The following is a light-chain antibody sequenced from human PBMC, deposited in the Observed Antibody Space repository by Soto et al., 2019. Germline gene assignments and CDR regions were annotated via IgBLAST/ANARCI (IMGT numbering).Light chain of an antibody. J-gene: IGLJ1*01. CDR3: SSYAGSNNFV. V-gene: IGLV2-8*01. Sequence: QSVLTQPPSASGFPGQSVTISCTGTSSDVGYYDYVSWYQQHPGKAPKLVIYEVTKRPSGVPDRVSASKSGNTASLTVSGLRAEDEADYYCSSYAGSNNFVFXRGTKVTVL. CDR2: EVT. CDR1: SSDVGYYDY.